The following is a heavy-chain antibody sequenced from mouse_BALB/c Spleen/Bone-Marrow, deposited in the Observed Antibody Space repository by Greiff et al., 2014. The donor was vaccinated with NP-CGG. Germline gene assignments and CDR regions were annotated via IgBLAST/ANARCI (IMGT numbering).Heavy chain of an antibody. CDR3: ARDIRLGYGMDY. Sequence: EVKLLESGGGLVQPGGSLRLSCATSGFTFTDYYMNWVRQPPGKELEWLGFIRNKANGYITESSVSVKGRFTISRDNFQSILYLQMITLRTEDSATYYCARDIRLGYGMDYWGQGTSVTVSS. D-gene: IGHD3-2*02. CDR1: GFTFTDYY. CDR2: IRNKANGYIT. V-gene: IGHV7-3*02. J-gene: IGHJ4*01.